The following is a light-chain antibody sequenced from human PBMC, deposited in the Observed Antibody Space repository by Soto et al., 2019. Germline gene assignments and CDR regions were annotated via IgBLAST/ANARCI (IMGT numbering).Light chain of an antibody. CDR2: KAS. V-gene: IGKV1-5*03. J-gene: IGKJ1*01. CDR3: EQYNTCPWT. Sequence: DIQMTQSPSTLSASVGDRLTITCRASQSINSWLAWHQQKPGKAPKILIYKASSLESGVPSRFSGSASGTEFTLTISSLQPDDFATYYCEQYNTCPWTFGQGTKVEVK. CDR1: QSINSW.